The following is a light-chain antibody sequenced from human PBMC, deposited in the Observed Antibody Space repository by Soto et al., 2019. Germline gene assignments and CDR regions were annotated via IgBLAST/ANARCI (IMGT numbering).Light chain of an antibody. CDR1: NSDVGGFNY. J-gene: IGLJ1*01. V-gene: IGLV2-14*01. CDR2: EVS. Sequence: QSALTQPASVSGSPGQSITISCTGTNSDVGGFNYDSWYQHHPGKAPKLIIYEVSNRPSGVSSRFSGSKSDNTASLTISGLQAEDEADYYCTSYESPSTFYVFGTGTKVTVL. CDR3: TSYESPSTFYV.